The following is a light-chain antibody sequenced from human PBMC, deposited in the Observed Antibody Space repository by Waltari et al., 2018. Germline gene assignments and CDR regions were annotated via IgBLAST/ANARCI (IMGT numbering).Light chain of an antibody. CDR1: LRVSSN. J-gene: IGKJ3*01. CDR2: GAS. CDR3: QQYNNLPT. V-gene: IGKV3-15*01. Sequence: EIVMTQSPATLSVSPGERATLSCSASLRVSSNLAWYQQKPGQAPRLLIYGASARSTGIPARFSGSGSGTEFTLTISSLQSEDFAVYYCQQYNNLPTFGPGTKVDIK.